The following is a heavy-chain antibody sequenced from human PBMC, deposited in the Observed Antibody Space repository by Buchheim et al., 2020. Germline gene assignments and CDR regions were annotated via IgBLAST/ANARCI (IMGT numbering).Heavy chain of an antibody. CDR3: ARALSSLGSDLHFDI. J-gene: IGHJ4*02. V-gene: IGHV3-74*01. CDR2: IGDHGGAA. Sequence: QLVESGGGLVQPGGSARLTCEMSYWDFVNDPIHWVRQRPGQGLAWVSSIGDHGGAAKYRGSVQGRFIVSRDDAKSVDKIVVSLEMKSLTSEDTAVYFCARALSSLGSDLHFDIWGQGTL. D-gene: IGHD1-26*01. CDR1: YWDFVNDP.